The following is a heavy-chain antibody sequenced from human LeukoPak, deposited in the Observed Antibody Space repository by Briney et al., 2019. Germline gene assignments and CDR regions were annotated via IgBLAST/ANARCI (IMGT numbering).Heavy chain of an antibody. CDR1: GYTFTGYY. D-gene: IGHD6-19*01. Sequence: ASVKVSCKASGYTFTGYYMHWVRQAPGQGLEWMGWINPNSGGTNYAQKFQGRVTMTRDTSISTAYMELSRLRSDDTAVYYCASDRVIAVAGTLLSYWGQGTLVTVSS. V-gene: IGHV1-2*02. CDR2: INPNSGGT. J-gene: IGHJ4*02. CDR3: ASDRVIAVAGTLLSY.